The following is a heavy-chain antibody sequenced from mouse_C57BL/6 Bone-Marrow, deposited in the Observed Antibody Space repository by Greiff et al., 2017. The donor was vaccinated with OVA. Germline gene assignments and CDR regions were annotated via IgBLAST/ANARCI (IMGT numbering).Heavy chain of an antibody. V-gene: IGHV1-63*01. CDR2: IYPGGGYT. CDR1: GYTFTNYW. J-gene: IGHJ2*01. Sequence: VQLQQSGAELVRPGTSVKMSCKASGYTFTNYWIGWAKQRPGHGLEWIGDIYPGGGYTNYNGKFKGKATLTADKSYSTAYMQFSSLTSEDAAIYYCARNVYFDYWGQGTTLTVSS. CDR3: ARNVYFDY.